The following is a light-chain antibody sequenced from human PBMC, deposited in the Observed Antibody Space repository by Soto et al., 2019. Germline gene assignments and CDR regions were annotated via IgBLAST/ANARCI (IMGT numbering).Light chain of an antibody. CDR2: DAS. V-gene: IGKV1-5*01. J-gene: IGKJ1*01. CDR3: QQYNSDSRT. CDR1: QSISTW. Sequence: TQSPGTLSLSPGERVTITCRASQSISTWLAWYQQKPGNAPKLLIFDASNLESGVPSRFSGSGSGTEFTLTIDSLQPDDFATYYCQQYNSDSRTFGQGTELDIK.